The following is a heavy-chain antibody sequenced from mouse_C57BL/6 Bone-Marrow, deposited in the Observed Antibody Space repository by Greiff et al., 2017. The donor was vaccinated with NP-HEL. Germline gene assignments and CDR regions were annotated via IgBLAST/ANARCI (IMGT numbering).Heavy chain of an antibody. CDR3: TTETGAFAY. Sequence: VQLQQSGAELVRPGASVTLSCTASGYTFTDYEMHWVKQTPVHGMEWIGAIDPETGGNAYNQKFKGKAILTADKSSSTAYMELRGLTAEDSAVYYCTTETGAFAYWGQGTLVTVSA. D-gene: IGHD4-1*01. V-gene: IGHV1-15*01. CDR1: GYTFTDYE. J-gene: IGHJ3*01. CDR2: IDPETGGN.